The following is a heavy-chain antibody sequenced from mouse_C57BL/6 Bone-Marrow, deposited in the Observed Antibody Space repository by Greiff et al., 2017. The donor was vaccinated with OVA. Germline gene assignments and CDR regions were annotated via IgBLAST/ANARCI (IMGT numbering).Heavy chain of an antibody. J-gene: IGHJ1*03. Sequence: EVQLVESGGGLVKPGGSLKLSCAASGFTFSSYAMSWVRQTPEKRLEWVATISDGGSYTYYPDTVKGRFTISRDNAKSNLYLQMSHLKSEDTAMYYCARDHDGSGYEYFDVWGTGTTVTVSS. CDR2: ISDGGSYT. D-gene: IGHD1-1*01. CDR1: GFTFSSYA. V-gene: IGHV5-4*01. CDR3: ARDHDGSGYEYFDV.